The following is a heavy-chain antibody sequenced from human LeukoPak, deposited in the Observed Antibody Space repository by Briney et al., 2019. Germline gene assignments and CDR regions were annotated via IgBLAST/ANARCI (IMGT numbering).Heavy chain of an antibody. J-gene: IGHJ4*02. CDR2: IYNIGST. V-gene: IGHV4-59*01. Sequence: PSETLSLTCTVSGGSISSYYWTWIRQPPGKGLEWIGYIYNIGSTSYNPSLRGRVTISVDTSKNQFSLNLSSVTAADTAVYYCARGRYYGSEFDSWGQGILVTVSS. CDR3: ARGRYYGSEFDS. CDR1: GGSISSYY. D-gene: IGHD3-10*01.